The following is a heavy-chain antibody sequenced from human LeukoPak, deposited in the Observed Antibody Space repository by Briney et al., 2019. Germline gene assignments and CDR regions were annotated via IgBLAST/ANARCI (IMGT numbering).Heavy chain of an antibody. CDR2: ISYDGSNK. V-gene: IGHV3-30*04. CDR1: GFTFSSYA. J-gene: IGHJ4*02. D-gene: IGHD3-10*01. Sequence: QPGGSLRLSCAASGFTFSSYAMHWVRQAPGKGLEWVAVISYDGSNKYYADSVKGRFTISRDNSKNTLYLQMNSLRSDDTAVYYCARADGSGTVDYWGQGTLVTVSS. CDR3: ARADGSGTVDY.